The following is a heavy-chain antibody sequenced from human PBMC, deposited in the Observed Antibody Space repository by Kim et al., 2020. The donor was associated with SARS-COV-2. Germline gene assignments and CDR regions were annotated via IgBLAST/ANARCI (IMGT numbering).Heavy chain of an antibody. V-gene: IGHV1-2*05. CDR1: EYTFTAYN. J-gene: IGHJ4*02. Sequence: ASVKVSCKASEYTFTAYNLHWVRQAPGQGPEWMGRIIPNSGVTIYAQKFRGRVTMTRDTSITTVYMELSRLTSDDTVGYYCARGTNYYFDLWGQGTLVTVSS. CDR3: ARGTNYYFDL. CDR2: IIPNSGVT.